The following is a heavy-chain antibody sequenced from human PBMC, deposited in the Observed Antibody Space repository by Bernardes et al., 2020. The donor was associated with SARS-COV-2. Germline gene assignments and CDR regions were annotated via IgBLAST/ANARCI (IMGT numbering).Heavy chain of an antibody. CDR3: ARLDITMIVAFDY. J-gene: IGHJ4*02. CDR1: GGSISSYY. V-gene: IGHV4-59*08. CDR2: IYYSGST. D-gene: IGHD3-22*01. Sequence: SETLSLTCTVSGGSISSYYWSWIRQPPGKGLEWIGYIYYSGSTNYNPSLKSRVTISVDTSKNQFSLKLSSVTAADTAVYYCARLDITMIVAFDYWGQGTLVTVSS.